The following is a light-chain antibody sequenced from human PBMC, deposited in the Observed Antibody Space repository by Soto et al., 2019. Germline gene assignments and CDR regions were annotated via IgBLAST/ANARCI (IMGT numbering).Light chain of an antibody. CDR1: QSVNKF. J-gene: IGKJ1*01. CDR2: KAS. V-gene: IGKV1-39*01. Sequence: DIQMTQSPSSLSASVGDRVSITCRASQSVNKFLNGYQQKPGRAPTLVVYKASTLQDGAPSRFSGSESGTDFTLSINNLQPGDSATYYCQQTYSTPQTFGRGNTVEVK. CDR3: QQTYSTPQT.